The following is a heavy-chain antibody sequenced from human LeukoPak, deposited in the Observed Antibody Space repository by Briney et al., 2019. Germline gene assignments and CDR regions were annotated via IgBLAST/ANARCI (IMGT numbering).Heavy chain of an antibody. Sequence: ASVKVSCKASGYTFTSYGISWVRQAPGQGLEWMGWISAYNGNTNYAQKLQGRVTMTTDTSTSTAYMELRSLRSEDTAVYYCARGSSIEGYCDYMDVWGKGTTVTVSS. V-gene: IGHV1-18*01. J-gene: IGHJ6*03. CDR3: ARGSSIEGYCDYMDV. CDR2: ISAYNGNT. CDR1: GYTFTSYG.